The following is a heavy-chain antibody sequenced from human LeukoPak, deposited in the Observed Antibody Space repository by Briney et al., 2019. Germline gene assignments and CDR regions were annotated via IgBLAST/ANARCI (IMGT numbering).Heavy chain of an antibody. Sequence: GGSLRLSCAASEFSVGSNYMTWVRQAPGKGLEWVSAISGSGGSTYYADSVKGRFTISRDNSKNTLYLQMNSLRAEDTAVYYCAKGHTAVSGGWGQGTLVTVSS. D-gene: IGHD5-18*01. CDR2: ISGSGGST. CDR3: AKGHTAVSGG. CDR1: EFSVGSNY. V-gene: IGHV3-23*01. J-gene: IGHJ4*02.